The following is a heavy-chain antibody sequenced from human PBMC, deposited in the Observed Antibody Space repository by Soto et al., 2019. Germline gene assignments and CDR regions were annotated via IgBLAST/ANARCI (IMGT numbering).Heavy chain of an antibody. J-gene: IGHJ4*02. CDR2: ISGGGDST. V-gene: IGHV3-23*01. D-gene: IGHD6-13*01. CDR1: GFTFSNFA. Sequence: EVQLLDSGGGLVQPGGSLRLSCAASGFTFSNFAMSWVRQAPGMGLEWVSAISGGGDSTYYADSVKGRFSISRDTSKNTLYLQMNSPRAEDTALYYCAKSYSSNWYDYFDYWGQGTLVTVSS. CDR3: AKSYSSNWYDYFDY.